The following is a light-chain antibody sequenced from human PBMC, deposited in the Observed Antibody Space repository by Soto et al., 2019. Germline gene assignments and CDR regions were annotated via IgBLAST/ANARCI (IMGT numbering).Light chain of an antibody. J-gene: IGKJ5*01. Sequence: DVQMTQSPSSLSASVGDRVTITCELSQNINTNLNWDQQKTGRAPKLLIYDASNWEAGIPSRFRGSGSRTDFTFTIIRLQPEDIATDYCQQYENLPTFGQRTRLQI. CDR3: QQYENLPT. CDR1: QNINTN. CDR2: DAS. V-gene: IGKV1-33*01.